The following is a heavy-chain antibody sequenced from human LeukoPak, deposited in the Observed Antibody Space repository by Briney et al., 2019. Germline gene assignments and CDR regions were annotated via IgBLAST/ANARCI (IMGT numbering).Heavy chain of an antibody. CDR3: ATSYRYSGYES. CDR2: IYTSGST. Sequence: SETLSLTCTVSGGSISSYYWSWIRQPAGKGLEWIGRIYTSGSTNYNPSLKSRVTISLDKSKNQFSLKLSSVTAADTAVYYCATSYRYSGYESWGQGTLVTVSS. V-gene: IGHV4-4*07. J-gene: IGHJ5*02. D-gene: IGHD5-12*01. CDR1: GGSISSYY.